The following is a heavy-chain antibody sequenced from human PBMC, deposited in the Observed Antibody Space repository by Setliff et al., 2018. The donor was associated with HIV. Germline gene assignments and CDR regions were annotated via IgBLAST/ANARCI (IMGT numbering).Heavy chain of an antibody. D-gene: IGHD6-25*01. CDR1: GYTFTGYY. J-gene: IGHJ5*02. CDR3: APVSSGWFDP. CDR2: FDPDDGET. V-gene: IGHV1-24*01. Sequence: ASVKVSCKASGYTFTGYYMHWVRQAPGKGLEWMGGFDPDDGETVYAQQFQGRVTMTEDTSTDTAYMELTSLRSEDTAMYYCAPVSSGWFDPWGQGTLVTVS.